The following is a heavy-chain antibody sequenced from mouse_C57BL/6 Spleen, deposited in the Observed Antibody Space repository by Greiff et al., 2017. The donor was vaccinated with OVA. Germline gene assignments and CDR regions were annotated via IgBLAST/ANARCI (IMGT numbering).Heavy chain of an antibody. V-gene: IGHV1-64*01. J-gene: IGHJ1*03. CDR3: AYSFGSSYWYFDV. CDR1: GYTFTSYW. CDR2: IHPNSGST. D-gene: IGHD1-1*01. Sequence: QVQLQQPGAELVKPGASVKLSCKASGYTFTSYWMHWVKQRPGQGLEWIGMIHPNSGSTNYNENFKSKATLTVDKSSSTAYMQLSSLTSEDSAVYYCAYSFGSSYWYFDVWGTGTTVTVSS.